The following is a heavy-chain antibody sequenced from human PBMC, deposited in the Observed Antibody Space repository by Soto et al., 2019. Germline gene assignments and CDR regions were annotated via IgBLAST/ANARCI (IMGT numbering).Heavy chain of an antibody. V-gene: IGHV1-69*06. CDR1: GYTFTSYA. J-gene: IGHJ4*02. Sequence: GASVKVSCKASGYTFTSYAMHWVRQAPGQGLEWMGGIIPIFGTANYAQKFQGRVTITADKSTSTAYMELSSLRSEDTAVYYCAKGAGSLESEWDYFDYWGQGTLVTVSS. CDR3: AKGAGSLESEWDYFDY. CDR2: IIPIFGTA. D-gene: IGHD6-13*01.